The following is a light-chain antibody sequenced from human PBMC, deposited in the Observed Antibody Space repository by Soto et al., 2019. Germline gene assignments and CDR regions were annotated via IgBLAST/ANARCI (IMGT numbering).Light chain of an antibody. Sequence: EIVLTQSPATLSSSPGERATLSCRASQSVTSSYLAWYQQKPGQAPRLLIYGASTRATGIPDRFSGSGSGTDFTLTISRLEPEDFAVYYCQHQGSSPPITFGQGTRLDFK. CDR2: GAS. J-gene: IGKJ5*01. CDR3: QHQGSSPPIT. CDR1: QSVTSSY. V-gene: IGKV3-20*01.